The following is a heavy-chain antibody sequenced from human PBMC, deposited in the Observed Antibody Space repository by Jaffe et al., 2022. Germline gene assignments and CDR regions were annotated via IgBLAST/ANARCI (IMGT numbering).Heavy chain of an antibody. CDR1: GFSLSTSGVG. V-gene: IGHV2-5*01. D-gene: IGHD6-19*01. J-gene: IGHJ3*02. CDR3: AHSAYSSGWSEDDAFDI. Sequence: QITLKESGPTLVKPTQTLTLTCTFSGFSLSTSGVGVGWIRQPPGKALEWLALIYWNDDKRYSPSLKSRLTITKDTSKNQVVLTMTNMDPVDTATYYCAHSAYSSGWSEDDAFDIWGQGTMVTVSS. CDR2: IYWNDDK.